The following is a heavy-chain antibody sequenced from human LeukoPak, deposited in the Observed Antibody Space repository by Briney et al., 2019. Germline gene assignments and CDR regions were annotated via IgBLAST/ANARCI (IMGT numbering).Heavy chain of an antibody. V-gene: IGHV5-51*01. CDR2: IYPGDSDA. D-gene: IGHD6-19*01. Sequence: GESLKISCKGSGYKFTSYWIGWVRQMPGKGLEWMGIIYPGDSDARYSPSFQGQVTISADKSISLAYLQWSSLKASATAMSYCARVRKQYGSGWYFDFWGQGTLVTVSS. CDR3: ARVRKQYGSGWYFDF. J-gene: IGHJ4*02. CDR1: GYKFTSYW.